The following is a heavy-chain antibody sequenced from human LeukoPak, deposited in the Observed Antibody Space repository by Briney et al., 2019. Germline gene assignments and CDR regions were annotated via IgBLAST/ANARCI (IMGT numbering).Heavy chain of an antibody. D-gene: IGHD6-19*01. CDR1: GYIFTAYY. CDR3: ARPTTAAVAGTAQDWFDP. J-gene: IGHJ5*02. Sequence: ASVKVSCKASGYIFTAYYIHWVRQASGQGLEWMGWINPNSGGTNYAQKFQGRVTTTRDTSISTAYMEVSRLTADDTAVYYCARPTTAAVAGTAQDWFDPWGQGTLVTVSS. CDR2: INPNSGGT. V-gene: IGHV1-2*02.